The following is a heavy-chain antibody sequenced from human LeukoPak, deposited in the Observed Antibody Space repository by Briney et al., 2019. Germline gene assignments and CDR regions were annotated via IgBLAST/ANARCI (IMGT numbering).Heavy chain of an antibody. CDR1: GFTFISYA. CDR2: IIDNGYIT. J-gene: IGHJ6*03. Sequence: GVSLRLSGAASGFTFISYAMSWVLQPPGKGLEWLSVIIDNGYITYSANSVRGRFTIFRDNSKNTLFLQMNSLRAEDTAVYYCAKLGGQEVHNYYVAVWGKGTTVAVSS. D-gene: IGHD3-16*01. V-gene: IGHV3-23*01. CDR3: AKLGGQEVHNYYVAV.